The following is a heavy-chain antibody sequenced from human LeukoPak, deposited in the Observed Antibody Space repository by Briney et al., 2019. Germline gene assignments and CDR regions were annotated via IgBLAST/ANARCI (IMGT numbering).Heavy chain of an antibody. J-gene: IGHJ3*02. CDR1: GFTFSTYN. CDR2: ISSSSSYI. CDR3: ARDLTAHSYGYIEAFDI. V-gene: IGHV3-21*01. D-gene: IGHD5-18*01. Sequence: GGSLRLSCSASGFTFSTYNTNWVRQAPGKGLEWVSSISSSSSYIYYADSVKGRFTISRDNAKNSLYLQMNSLRAEDTAVYYCARDLTAHSYGYIEAFDIWGQGTMVTVSS.